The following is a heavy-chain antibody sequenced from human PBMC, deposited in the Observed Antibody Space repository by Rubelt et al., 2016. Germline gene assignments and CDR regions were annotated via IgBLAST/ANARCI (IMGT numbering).Heavy chain of an antibody. D-gene: IGHD3-10*01. V-gene: IGHV4-34*01. CDR1: GGSFSGYY. CDR2: INHSGST. CDR3: ARFASGKASHFDF. Sequence: QVQLQQWGAGLLKPSETLSLTCAVYGGSFSGYYWSWIRQPPGKGLEWIGEINHSGSTNYNPSLKSRVTISVDKAKNQFSLKVTSVPAADTAVYYCARFASGKASHFDFWGQGTLVTVSS. J-gene: IGHJ4*02.